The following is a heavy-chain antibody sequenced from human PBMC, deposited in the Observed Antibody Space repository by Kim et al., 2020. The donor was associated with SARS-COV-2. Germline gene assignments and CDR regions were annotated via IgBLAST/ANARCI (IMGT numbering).Heavy chain of an antibody. CDR2: IYPGDSDT. V-gene: IGHV5-51*01. D-gene: IGHD3-10*01. J-gene: IGHJ6*02. CDR3: ARHLGSPLLLDRDYYGMDV. CDR1: GYSFTSYW. Sequence: GESLKISCKGSGYSFTSYWIGWVRQMPGKGLEWMGIIYPGDSDTRYSPSFQGQVTISADKSISTAYLQWSSLKAADTAMYYCARHLGSPLLLDRDYYGMDVWGQGTTVTVSS.